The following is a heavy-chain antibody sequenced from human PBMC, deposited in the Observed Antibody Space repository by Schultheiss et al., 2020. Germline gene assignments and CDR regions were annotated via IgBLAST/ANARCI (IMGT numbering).Heavy chain of an antibody. CDR3: ARHEVPTGFYYYYYGMDV. Sequence: SETLSLTCTVSGGSISSSSYYWGWIRQPPGKGLEWIGSIYYSGSTYYNPSLKSRVTISVDTSKNQFSLKLSSVTAADTAVYYCARHEVPTGFYYYYYGMDVWGQGTTVNVSS. D-gene: IGHD4/OR15-4a*01. CDR1: GGSISSSSYY. J-gene: IGHJ6*02. V-gene: IGHV4-39*01. CDR2: IYYSGST.